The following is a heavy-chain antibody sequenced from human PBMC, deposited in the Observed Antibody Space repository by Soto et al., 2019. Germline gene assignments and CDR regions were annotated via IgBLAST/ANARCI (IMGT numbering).Heavy chain of an antibody. CDR2: IYYSGST. CDR3: ARVGGLAARTFDY. D-gene: IGHD6-6*01. Sequence: SETLSLTCTVSGGSISDFYWSWIRQPPGRGLEWIGYIYYSGSTNYNPSLKSRVTISVDTSKNQFSLNLRSMSPADTAVYYCARVGGLAARTFDYWGPGTLVTVSS. CDR1: GGSISDFY. V-gene: IGHV4-59*13. J-gene: IGHJ4*02.